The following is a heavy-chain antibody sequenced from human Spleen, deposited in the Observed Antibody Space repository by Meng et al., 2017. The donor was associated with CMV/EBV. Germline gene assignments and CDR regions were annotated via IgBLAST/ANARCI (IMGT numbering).Heavy chain of an antibody. CDR3: ARYGHAFDI. J-gene: IGHJ3*02. V-gene: IGHV4-59*12. D-gene: IGHD3-10*01. Sequence: GSLRLSCSISSGSISTYYWSWVRQPPGKGLEWIGFIYYSGTTSYNPSLKSRVAISLDTPKMQFSLSLKSVTAADTAVYYCARYGHAFDIWGHGTLVTVSS. CDR2: IYYSGTT. CDR1: SGSISTYY.